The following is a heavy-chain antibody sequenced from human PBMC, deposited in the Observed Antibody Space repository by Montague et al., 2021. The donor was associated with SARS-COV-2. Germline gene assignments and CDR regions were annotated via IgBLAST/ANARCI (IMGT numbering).Heavy chain of an antibody. CDR2: IDHSGST. CDR3: ARGRVEITMIAVVFTGGIYYYDY. CDR1: GGSFRGYD. V-gene: IGHV4-34*01. J-gene: IGHJ4*02. D-gene: IGHD3-22*01. Sequence: SETLSLTCAVYGGSFRGYDWSWIRQSPGKGLEWIGEIDHSGSTKYNPSLKSRLTLSVDTSKNQSSLKLSSVTAADTAVYYCARGRVEITMIAVVFTGGIYYYDYWGRGTLVTVSS.